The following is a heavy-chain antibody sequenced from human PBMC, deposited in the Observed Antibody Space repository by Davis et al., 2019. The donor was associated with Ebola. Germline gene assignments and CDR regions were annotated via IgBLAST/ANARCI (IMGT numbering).Heavy chain of an antibody. Sequence: SVKVSCKASGGTFSSYTISWVRQAPGQGLEWMGRIIPILGIANYAQKFQGRVTITADKSTSTAYMELCSLRSEDTAVYYCARDRGAAAGWHAFDIWGQGTMVTVSS. CDR3: ARDRGAAAGWHAFDI. J-gene: IGHJ3*02. CDR2: IIPILGIA. V-gene: IGHV1-69*04. CDR1: GGTFSSYT. D-gene: IGHD6-13*01.